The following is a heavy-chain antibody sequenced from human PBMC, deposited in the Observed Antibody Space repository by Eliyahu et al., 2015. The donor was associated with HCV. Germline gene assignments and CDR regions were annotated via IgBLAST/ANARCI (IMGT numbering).Heavy chain of an antibody. CDR1: GFXVSSTY. Sequence: EVQLVESGGGLVQPGGSLRLSCAASGFXVSSTYMSWVRQAPGKGLEWVSVIYSGGSTYYADSVKGRFTISRDNSKNTLYLQMNSLRAEDTAVYYCAREYYDILTGYYYFDYWGQGTLVTVSS. J-gene: IGHJ4*02. D-gene: IGHD3-9*01. CDR3: AREYYDILTGYYYFDY. CDR2: IYSGGST. V-gene: IGHV3-66*01.